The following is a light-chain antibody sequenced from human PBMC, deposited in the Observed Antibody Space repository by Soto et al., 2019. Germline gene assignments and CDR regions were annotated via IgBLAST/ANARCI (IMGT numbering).Light chain of an antibody. Sequence: EIGMTQSPGTLSVSPGERATLFCRASQSVRSSLAWYQQKPGQAPRLFIYDASTRATGIPARFSGSGSGTEFTLTISSLEPEDAAVYYCQQRSNWPPITFGQGTRLEI. CDR3: QQRSNWPPIT. CDR1: QSVRSS. V-gene: IGKV3-15*01. CDR2: DAS. J-gene: IGKJ5*01.